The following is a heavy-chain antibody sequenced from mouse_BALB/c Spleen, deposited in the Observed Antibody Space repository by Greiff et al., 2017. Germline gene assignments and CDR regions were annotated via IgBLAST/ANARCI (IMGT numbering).Heavy chain of an antibody. CDR2: INPYNDGT. V-gene: IGHV1-14*01. D-gene: IGHD1-1*01. CDR3: ARSLVTTVVDYYAMDY. Sequence: EVQLQQSGPELVKPGASVKMSCKASGYTFTSYVMHWVKQKPGQGLEWIGYINPYNDGTKYNEKFKGKATLTSDKSSSTAYMELSSLTSEDSAVYYCARSLVTTVVDYYAMDYWGQGTSVTVSS. J-gene: IGHJ4*01. CDR1: GYTFTSYV.